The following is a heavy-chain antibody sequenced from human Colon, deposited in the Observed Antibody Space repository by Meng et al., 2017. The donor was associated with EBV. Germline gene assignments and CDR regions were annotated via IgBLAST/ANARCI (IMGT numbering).Heavy chain of an antibody. D-gene: IGHD3-10*01. CDR1: GDSITSGDYS. CDR2: IYHGVNI. V-gene: IGHV4-30-2*01. J-gene: IGHJ5*02. CDR3: VRDTRRGGGWFDP. Sequence: QVQLREAGSGLVRPSQTLSLTCAVSGDSITSGDYSWTWIRQPPGKGLELIGYIYHGVNIYYTPSLRSRVTISVDKSRNQFSLKLTSVSAADTAVYYCVRDTRRGGGWFDPWGQGTLVTVSS.